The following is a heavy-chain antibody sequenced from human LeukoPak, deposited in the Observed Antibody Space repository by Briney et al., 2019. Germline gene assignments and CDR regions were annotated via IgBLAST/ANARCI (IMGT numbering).Heavy chain of an antibody. CDR2: IIPIFGTA. Sequence: SVKVSCKASGGTFSSYAISWVRQAPGQGLEWMGGIIPIFGTANYAQKLQGRVTMTTDTSTSTAYMELRSLRSDDTAVYYCARDDGYSSGWQDYWGQGTLVTVSS. CDR3: ARDDGYSSGWQDY. V-gene: IGHV1-69*05. D-gene: IGHD6-19*01. J-gene: IGHJ4*02. CDR1: GGTFSSYA.